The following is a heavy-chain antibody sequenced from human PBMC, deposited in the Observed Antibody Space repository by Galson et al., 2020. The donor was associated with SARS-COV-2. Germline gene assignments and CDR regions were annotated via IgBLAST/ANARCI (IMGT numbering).Heavy chain of an antibody. CDR1: GFTFSSYA. Sequence: SGGSLRLSCAASGFTFSSYAMSWVRQPPGRGREWGATITTSGTSTYYADSVKGRFTISRDNSKNTLYLQMNSLRAEDTAVYYCAKAGVRAAVKWFGPWGQGALVTV. CDR2: ITTSGTST. CDR3: AKAGVRAAVKWFGP. J-gene: IGHJ5*02. V-gene: IGHV3-23*01. D-gene: IGHD2-2*01.